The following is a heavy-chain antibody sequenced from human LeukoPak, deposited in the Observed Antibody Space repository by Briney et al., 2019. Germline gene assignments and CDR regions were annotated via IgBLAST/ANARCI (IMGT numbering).Heavy chain of an antibody. J-gene: IGHJ4*02. D-gene: IGHD3-16*02. CDR3: AKGPSVWGSYRYFDY. Sequence: GGSLRLSCAASGFTFSNYAIHWVRQAPGKGLEWVAVISYDGSNKYYADSVKGRFTISRDNSKNTLYLQMNSLRAEDTAVYYCAKGPSVWGSYRYFDYWGQGTLVTVSS. CDR2: ISYDGSNK. CDR1: GFTFSNYA. V-gene: IGHV3-30-3*01.